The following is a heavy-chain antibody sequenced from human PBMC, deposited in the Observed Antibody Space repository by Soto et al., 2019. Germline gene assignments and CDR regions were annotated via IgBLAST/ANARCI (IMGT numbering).Heavy chain of an antibody. CDR2: ISSSGSTI. V-gene: IGHV3-48*03. Sequence: EVQLVESGGGLVQPGGSLRLSCAASGFTFSSYEMNWVRQAPGKGLEWVSYISSSGSTIYYADSVKGRFTISRDNAKNSLYLQMNSRSAEDTAVYYCARTLAAAGHDAFDIWGQGTMVTVSS. J-gene: IGHJ3*02. D-gene: IGHD6-13*01. CDR1: GFTFSSYE. CDR3: ARTLAAAGHDAFDI.